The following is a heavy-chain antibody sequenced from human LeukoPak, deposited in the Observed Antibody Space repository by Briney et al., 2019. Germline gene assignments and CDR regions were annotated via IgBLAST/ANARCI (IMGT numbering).Heavy chain of an antibody. CDR2: IYTSGST. CDR1: GGSISSYY. CDR3: ARVRYSYAQPYYYFYYYMDV. V-gene: IGHV4-4*07. D-gene: IGHD5-18*01. Sequence: SETLSLTCTVSGGSISSYYWSWIRQPAGKGLEWIGRIYTSGSTNYNPSLKSRVTMSVDTSKNQFSLKLSSVTAADTAVYYCARVRYSYAQPYYYFYYYMDVWGKGTTVTVSS. J-gene: IGHJ6*03.